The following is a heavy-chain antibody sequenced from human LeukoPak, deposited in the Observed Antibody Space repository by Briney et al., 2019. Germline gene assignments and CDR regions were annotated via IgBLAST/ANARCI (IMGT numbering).Heavy chain of an antibody. D-gene: IGHD3-10*01. CDR3: AATYGSGSRGDAFDI. CDR1: GFTFSSYG. V-gene: IGHV3-23*01. CDR2: ISGSGGRT. Sequence: GGSLRLSCAASGFTFSSYGMSWVRQAPGKGLEWVSGISGSGGRTHYADSVKGRFTISRDNSKNTLYLQMNSLRAEDTAVYYCAATYGSGSRGDAFDIWGQGTMVTVSS. J-gene: IGHJ3*02.